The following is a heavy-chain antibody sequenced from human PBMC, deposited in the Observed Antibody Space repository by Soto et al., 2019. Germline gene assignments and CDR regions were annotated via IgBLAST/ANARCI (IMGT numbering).Heavy chain of an antibody. Sequence: GGSLRLSCAASGFTFSSYAMSWVRQAPGKGLEWVSAISGSGGSTYYADSVKGRFTISRDNSKNTLYLQMNSLRDEDTAVYYCAKGTSTGWYGRYFDYWGQGTMVTVSS. J-gene: IGHJ4*02. V-gene: IGHV3-23*01. CDR3: AKGTSTGWYGRYFDY. CDR2: ISGSGGST. CDR1: GFTFSSYA. D-gene: IGHD6-19*01.